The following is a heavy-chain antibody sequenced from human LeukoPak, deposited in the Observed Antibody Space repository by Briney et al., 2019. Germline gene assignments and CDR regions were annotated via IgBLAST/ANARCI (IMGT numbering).Heavy chain of an antibody. Sequence: GGSLRLSCAASGFTFSSYSMNWVRQAPGKGLEWVSSISSGSGYIYYADSVKGRFTISRDNAKNSLYLQMNSLRAEDTAVYYCARKGGHYYDTRTSALGYWGQGTLVIVSS. CDR1: GFTFSSYS. CDR3: ARKGGHYYDTRTSALGY. J-gene: IGHJ4*02. V-gene: IGHV3-21*01. CDR2: ISSGSGYI. D-gene: IGHD3-22*01.